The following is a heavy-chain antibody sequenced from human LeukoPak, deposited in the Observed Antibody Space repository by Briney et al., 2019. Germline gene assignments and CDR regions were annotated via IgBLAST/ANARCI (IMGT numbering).Heavy chain of an antibody. D-gene: IGHD3-10*01. CDR3: AKLKGWYGEGYFDY. Sequence: GGSLRLSCAASGFSITNAWMSWVRQAPGKGLEWVSVIYSDGRTYYADSVKGRFTISRDISKNTLFLQVTSLRAEDTAVYYCAKLKGWYGEGYFDYWGQGTLVTVSS. J-gene: IGHJ4*02. CDR2: IYSDGRT. CDR1: GFSITNAW. V-gene: IGHV3-53*01.